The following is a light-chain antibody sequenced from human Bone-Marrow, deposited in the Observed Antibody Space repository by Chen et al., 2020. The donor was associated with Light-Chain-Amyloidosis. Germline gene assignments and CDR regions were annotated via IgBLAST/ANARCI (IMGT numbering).Light chain of an antibody. V-gene: IGKV1-39*01. CDR3: QQTFITPWT. CDR1: QSISSY. CDR2: AAS. Sequence: IQMTQSPSSLSASVGDKVTITYRASQSISSYLNWYRQEPGKAPKLLIWAASSLHSGVPSRFRGSGSGTDFALSITSLQPEDFATYYCQQTFITPWTFGQGTRVEI. J-gene: IGKJ1*01.